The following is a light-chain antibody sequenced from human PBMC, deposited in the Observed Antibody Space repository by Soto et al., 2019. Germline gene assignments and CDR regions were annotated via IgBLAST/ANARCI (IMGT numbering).Light chain of an antibody. CDR1: QGISSY. CDR2: AAS. CDR3: QKLNSFPIT. Sequence: DIQLTQSPSFLSASVGDRVTITCRASQGISSYLAWYQQKPGKAPKLLIYAASTLQSGVPSRFSGSGSGTEFPLTISSLQPEDLDTYYCQKLNSFPITFGQGTRLEIK. J-gene: IGKJ5*01. V-gene: IGKV1-9*01.